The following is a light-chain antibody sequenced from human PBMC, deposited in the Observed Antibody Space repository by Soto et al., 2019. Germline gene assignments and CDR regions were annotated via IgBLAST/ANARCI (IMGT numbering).Light chain of an antibody. CDR3: SSYTRSSTLI. J-gene: IGLJ1*01. CDR2: EVR. CDR1: YNL. Sequence: QSALTQPASVSGSPGQSITISCSGTYNLVSWYQQHPGKAPKLMIYEVRNRPSGVSNRFSGSKSGNTASLTISGLQAEDEADYYCSSYTRSSTLIFGIGTKVTVL. V-gene: IGLV2-14*01.